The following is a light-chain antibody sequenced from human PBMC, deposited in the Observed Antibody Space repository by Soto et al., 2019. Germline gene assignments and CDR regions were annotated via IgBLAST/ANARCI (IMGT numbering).Light chain of an antibody. CDR1: QSVSSN. J-gene: IGKJ1*01. Sequence: EIVLTQSPGTLSLSPGERATLSCRASQSVSSNLAWYQQKTGQAPRLLIYGASNRATGIPDRFSGSGSGTDLTLTTSRLEPEDFAVYYCQQYGSSGTFGQGTKVDI. CDR2: GAS. CDR3: QQYGSSGT. V-gene: IGKV3-20*01.